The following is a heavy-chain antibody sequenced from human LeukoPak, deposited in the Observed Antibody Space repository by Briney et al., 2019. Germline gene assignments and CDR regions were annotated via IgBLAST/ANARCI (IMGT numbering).Heavy chain of an antibody. CDR1: GFSFSRHA. V-gene: IGHV3-23*05. Sequence: GGSLRLSCVGSGFSFSRHAMNWVRQAPGKAPEWVSSIFDSGAPSYYADSVKGRFTISRDNSGNTFYLQMENLRAEDSATYFCTKAVGGGRDAYDVWGLGTRVIVSS. CDR3: TKAVGGGRDAYDV. J-gene: IGHJ3*01. CDR2: IFDSGAPS. D-gene: IGHD3-16*01.